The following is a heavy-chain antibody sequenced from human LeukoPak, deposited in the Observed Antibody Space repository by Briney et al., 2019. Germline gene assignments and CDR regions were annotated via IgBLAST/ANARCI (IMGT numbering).Heavy chain of an antibody. D-gene: IGHD3-10*01. CDR1: GFTFSSYA. CDR2: IRGSGGNT. V-gene: IGHV3-23*01. J-gene: IGHJ4*02. Sequence: PGGSLRLSCAASGFTFSSYAMSWVRQAPGKGLEWVSSIRGSGGNTNYAVSVKGRFTISRDDSNNTLYLQMNSLRAEDTAVYYCVKEFFGSGNYFHWVFDFWGQGTLVTVSS. CDR3: VKEFFGSGNYFHWVFDF.